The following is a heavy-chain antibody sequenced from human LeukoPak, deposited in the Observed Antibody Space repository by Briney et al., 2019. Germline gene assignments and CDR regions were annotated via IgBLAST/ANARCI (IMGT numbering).Heavy chain of an antibody. CDR3: ARDSVVGATDAFDI. CDR1: GGTFSSYA. V-gene: IGHV1-69*05. CDR2: IIPIFGTA. J-gene: IGHJ3*02. D-gene: IGHD1-26*01. Sequence: RASVKVSCKASGGTFSSYAISWVRQAPGQGLEWMGGIIPIFGTANYAQKFQGRVTMTRDTSTSTVYMELSSLRSEDTAVYYCARDSVVGATDAFDIWGQGTMVTVSS.